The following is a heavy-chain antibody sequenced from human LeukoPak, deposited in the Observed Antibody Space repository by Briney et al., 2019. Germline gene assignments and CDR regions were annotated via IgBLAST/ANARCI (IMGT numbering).Heavy chain of an antibody. CDR2: INYSGST. CDR3: ARAGGFFSPFGY. V-gene: IGHV4-59*12. J-gene: IGHJ4*02. CDR1: GDSISSYY. Sequence: SETLSLTCTVSGDSISSYYWSWIRQPPGKGLEWIGYINYSGSTYYNPSLKSRVTISVDTSKNQFSLKLTSVTAADTAVYFCARAGGFFSPFGYWGQGTLVTVSS. D-gene: IGHD3-3*01.